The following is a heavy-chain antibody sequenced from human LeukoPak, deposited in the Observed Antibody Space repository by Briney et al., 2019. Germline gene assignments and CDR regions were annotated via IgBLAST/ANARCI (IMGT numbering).Heavy chain of an antibody. V-gene: IGHV3-30*18. CDR3: AKFYSEVNYFDY. CDR1: GFTFSSYG. J-gene: IGHJ4*02. CDR2: IPYDGSNK. Sequence: GGSLRLSCAASGFTFSSYGMHWVRQAPGKGLEWVAVIPYDGSNKYYADSVKGRFTISRDNSKNTLYLQMNSLRAEDTAVYYCAKFYSEVNYFDYWGQGTLVTVSS. D-gene: IGHD3-22*01.